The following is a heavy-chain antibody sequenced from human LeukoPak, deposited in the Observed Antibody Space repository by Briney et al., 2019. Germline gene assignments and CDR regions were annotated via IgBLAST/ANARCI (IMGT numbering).Heavy chain of an antibody. CDR1: GFTFSNYR. CDR2: INQDSSEK. D-gene: IGHD3-10*02. J-gene: IGHJ6*04. CDR3: AELGITMIGGV. Sequence: PGGSLRLSCAASGFTFSNYRMSWVRQAPGKGLEWVANINQDSSEKYYVDSVKGRFTISRDNAKNSLYLQMNSLRAEDTAVYYCAELGITMIGGVWGKGTTVTISS. V-gene: IGHV3-7*01.